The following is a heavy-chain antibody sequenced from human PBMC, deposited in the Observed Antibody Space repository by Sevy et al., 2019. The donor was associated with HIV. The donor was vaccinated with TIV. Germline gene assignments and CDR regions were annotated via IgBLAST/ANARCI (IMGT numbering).Heavy chain of an antibody. V-gene: IGHV3-23*01. CDR2: ISGSGGST. CDR1: GFTFSSYA. D-gene: IGHD3-3*01. Sequence: GGSLRLSCAASGFTFSSYAMSWVRQAPGKGLEWVSAISGSGGSTYYADSVKGRFTISRDNSKNTLYLQMNSLRAEDTAVYYCEKYSGGFLEWLLPYYYYYGMDVWGQGTTVTVSS. CDR3: EKYSGGFLEWLLPYYYYYGMDV. J-gene: IGHJ6*02.